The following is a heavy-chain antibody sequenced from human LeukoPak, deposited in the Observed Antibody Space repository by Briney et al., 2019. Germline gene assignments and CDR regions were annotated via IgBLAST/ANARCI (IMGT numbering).Heavy chain of an antibody. D-gene: IGHD4-11*01. J-gene: IGHJ5*02. CDR1: GGTFSSYA. Sequence: SVKVSCKASGGTFSSYAISWVRQAPGQGLEWMGRIIPIFGIANYAQKFQGRVTITADKSTSTAYMELSSLRSEDTAVYYRARDSIDYSWGFDPWGQGTLVTVSS. CDR2: IIPIFGIA. CDR3: ARDSIDYSWGFDP. V-gene: IGHV1-69*04.